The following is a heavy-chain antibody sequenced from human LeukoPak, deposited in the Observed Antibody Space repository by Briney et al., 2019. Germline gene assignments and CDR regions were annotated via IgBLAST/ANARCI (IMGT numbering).Heavy chain of an antibody. CDR1: GFTFSSYS. Sequence: GGSLRLACAASGFTFSSYSMAWVRQAPGKGLEWVTSISSSSYIYYADSVKGRFTISRDNAKNSLSLQMISLRAEATAVYYCARAITNYGYIFDYWGQGTLVTVSS. D-gene: IGHD5-18*01. CDR2: ISSSSYI. V-gene: IGHV3-21*01. CDR3: ARAITNYGYIFDY. J-gene: IGHJ4*02.